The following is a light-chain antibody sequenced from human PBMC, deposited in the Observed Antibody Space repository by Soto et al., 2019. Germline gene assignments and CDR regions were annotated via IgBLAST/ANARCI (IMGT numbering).Light chain of an antibody. CDR3: QQSYSSPWT. V-gene: IGKV1-39*01. CDR2: AAS. J-gene: IGKJ1*01. CDR1: QIISNM. Sequence: DIQMTQSPSSLPASVGDRVTITCRASQIISNMLNWYQQEPGKAPELLIYAASSLQSGVPSRFSGSGSGTDFTLTISSLQPEDFATYYCQQSYSSPWTFGQGTTVDIK.